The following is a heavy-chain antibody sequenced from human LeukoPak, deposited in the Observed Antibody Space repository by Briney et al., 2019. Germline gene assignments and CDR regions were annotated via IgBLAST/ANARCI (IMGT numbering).Heavy chain of an antibody. V-gene: IGHV1-2*02. D-gene: IGHD3-22*01. Sequence: ASVTVSCKASGYTFTGYYMHWVRQAPGQGLEWMGWINPKSGGAKYEQKFQGRVTITREKAIRTAYTEVRRVKFDDTAVYYCARLKTMIADAFDLWGRGTVVTVSS. J-gene: IGHJ3*01. CDR1: GYTFTGYY. CDR2: INPKSGGA. CDR3: ARLKTMIADAFDL.